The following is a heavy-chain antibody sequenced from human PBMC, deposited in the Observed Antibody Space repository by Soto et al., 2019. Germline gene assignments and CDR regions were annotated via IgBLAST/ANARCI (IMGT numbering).Heavy chain of an antibody. CDR2: IYYSGTT. J-gene: IGHJ1*01. CDR3: VRSATYYDLLPGYYHAKYFQH. CDR1: GGSISSYY. Sequence: PSETLSLTCTVSGGSISSYYWSWIRQPPGKGLEWIGYIYYSGTTNYNPSLKSRVTISVDTSKNQFSLKLSSVTAADTAVYYCVRSATYYDLLPGYYHAKYFQHWGQGTLVTVS. V-gene: IGHV4-59*08. D-gene: IGHD3-9*01.